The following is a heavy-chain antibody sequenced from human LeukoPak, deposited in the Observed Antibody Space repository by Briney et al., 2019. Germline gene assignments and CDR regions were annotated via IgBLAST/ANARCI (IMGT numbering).Heavy chain of an antibody. CDR2: IYHSGST. J-gene: IGHJ6*03. Sequence: SETLSLICSVSSYSINSNYYWGWIRQSPGKGLEWIGSIYHSGSTYYNPSLKSRVTISVDTSKNQFSLKLSSVTAADTAVYYCARDTTHCSSTSCLYYYYYMDVWGKGTTVTISS. CDR1: SYSINSNYY. D-gene: IGHD2-2*01. V-gene: IGHV4-38-2*02. CDR3: ARDTTHCSSTSCLYYYYYMDV.